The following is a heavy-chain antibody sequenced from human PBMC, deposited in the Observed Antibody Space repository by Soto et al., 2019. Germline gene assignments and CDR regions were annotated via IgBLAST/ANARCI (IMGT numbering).Heavy chain of an antibody. CDR2: VHNSGSV. Sequence: SETLSLTCTVSDGSISSYTCAWSRQPPGKGLERIGNVHNSGSVYYNPSLRSRLNIFVDTSRNQFSLKLTSVTAADTAVYYCARQERFTNWFDPWGQGTLVTVPQ. V-gene: IGHV4-39*01. CDR1: DGSISSYT. CDR3: ARQERFTNWFDP. D-gene: IGHD1-1*01. J-gene: IGHJ5*02.